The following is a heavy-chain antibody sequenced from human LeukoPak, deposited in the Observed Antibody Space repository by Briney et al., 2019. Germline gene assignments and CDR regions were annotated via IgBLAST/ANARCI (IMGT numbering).Heavy chain of an antibody. CDR2: TYYRSKWYD. CDR1: GDRVSSNTAA. V-gene: IGHV6-1*01. D-gene: IGHD6-19*01. Sequence: SQTLSLTYAISGDRVSSNTAAWNWIRQSPSRGLEWLGRTYYRSKWYDDYAVFVKSRIIINPDTSKNQFYLQLNSVTPEDTAVYYCARNNPNSSGWYSFDSWGQGTLVTVSS. J-gene: IGHJ4*02. CDR3: ARNNPNSSGWYSFDS.